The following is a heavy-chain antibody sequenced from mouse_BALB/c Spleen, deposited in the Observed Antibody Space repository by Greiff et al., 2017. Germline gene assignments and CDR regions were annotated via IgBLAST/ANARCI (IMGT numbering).Heavy chain of an antibody. J-gene: IGHJ1*01. V-gene: IGHV5-17*02. Sequence: EVQVVESGGGLVKPGGSLKLSCAASGFTFSSFGMHWVRQAPEKGLEWVAYISSGSSTIYYADTVKGRFTISRDNPKNTLFLQMTSLRSEDTAMYYCARSDWYFDVWGAGTTVTVSS. CDR3: ARSDWYFDV. CDR2: ISSGSSTI. CDR1: GFTFSSFG.